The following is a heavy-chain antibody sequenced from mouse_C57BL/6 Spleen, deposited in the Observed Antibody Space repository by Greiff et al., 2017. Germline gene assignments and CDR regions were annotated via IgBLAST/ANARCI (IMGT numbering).Heavy chain of an antibody. CDR3: ARWRYYGSFYYFDY. Sequence: QVQLQQPGAELVKPGASVKLSCKASGYTFTSYWMQWVKQRPGQGLEWIGEIDPSDSYTNYNQKFKGKATLTVDTSSSTAYMQLSSLTSEDSAVYYCARWRYYGSFYYFDYWGQGTTLTVSS. CDR1: GYTFTSYW. V-gene: IGHV1-50*01. D-gene: IGHD1-1*01. J-gene: IGHJ2*01. CDR2: IDPSDSYT.